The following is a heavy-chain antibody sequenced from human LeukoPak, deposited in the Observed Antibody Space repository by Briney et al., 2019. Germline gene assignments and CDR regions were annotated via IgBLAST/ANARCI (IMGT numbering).Heavy chain of an antibody. CDR2: ISDSGGNT. V-gene: IGHV3-23*01. CDR3: AKDGAQVGVTFDY. Sequence: GRSLRLSCAASGFTISNSVMSWVRQAPGKGLEWVSSISDSGGNTYYADSVKGRFTISRDNSENTLYLQMNSLRVEDTAIYYCAKDGAQVGVTFDYWGQGALVTVSS. D-gene: IGHD1-26*01. J-gene: IGHJ4*02. CDR1: GFTISNSV.